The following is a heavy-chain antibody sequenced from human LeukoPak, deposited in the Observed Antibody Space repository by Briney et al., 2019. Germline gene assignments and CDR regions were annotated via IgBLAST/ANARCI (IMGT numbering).Heavy chain of an antibody. V-gene: IGHV1-46*01. J-gene: IGHJ6*03. D-gene: IGHD6-6*01. CDR3: ARGIIAARYYYYYMDV. Sequence: ASVKGSCKASGYTFTSYYMHWVRQAPGQGLEWMGIINPSGGSTNYAQKFQGRVTMTRDTSTSTAYMELSSLRSEDTAVYYCARGIIAARYYYYYMDVCGKGTTFTVSS. CDR2: INPSGGST. CDR1: GYTFTSYY.